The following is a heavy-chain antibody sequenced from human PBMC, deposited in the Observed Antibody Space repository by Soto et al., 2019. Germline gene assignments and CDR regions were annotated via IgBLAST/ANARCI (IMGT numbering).Heavy chain of an antibody. V-gene: IGHV4-59*01. CDR3: ASDGDGYAFDI. CDR1: GGSISSYY. CDR2: IYYSGST. Sequence: SETLSLTCTVSGGSISSYYWSWIRQPPGKGLEWIGYIYYSGSTNYNPSLKSRVTISVDTSKNQFSLKLSSVTAADTAVYYCASDGDGYAFDIWGQGTMVTVSS. D-gene: IGHD3-10*01. J-gene: IGHJ3*02.